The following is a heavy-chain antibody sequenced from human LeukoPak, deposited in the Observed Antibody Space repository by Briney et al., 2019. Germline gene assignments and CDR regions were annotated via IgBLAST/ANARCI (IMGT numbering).Heavy chain of an antibody. J-gene: IGHJ4*02. CDR3: ARMGYSSTLPDY. CDR2: ISSSGSSK. D-gene: IGHD6-13*01. Sequence: KSGGSLRLSCAASGFTFSTYTMNWVRQAPGKGLEWVSSISSSGSSKYYADSLKGRFTISRDNAKNSLYLQMNSLRAEDTALYYCARMGYSSTLPDYWGQGTLVTVSS. V-gene: IGHV3-21*01. CDR1: GFTFSTYT.